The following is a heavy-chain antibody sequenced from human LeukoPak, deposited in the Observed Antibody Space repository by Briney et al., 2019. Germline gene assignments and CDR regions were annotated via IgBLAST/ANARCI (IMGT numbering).Heavy chain of an antibody. CDR2: IKQDGSEK. J-gene: IGHJ4*02. CDR3: AKVTGYSYGNFDY. CDR1: GFTFSSYW. D-gene: IGHD5-18*01. Sequence: GGSLRLSCAASGFTFSSYWMSWVRQAPGKGLEWVANIKQDGSEKYYVDSVKGRFTISRDNAKNSLYLQMNSLRAEDTAVYYCAKVTGYSYGNFDYWGQGTLVTVSS. V-gene: IGHV3-7*01.